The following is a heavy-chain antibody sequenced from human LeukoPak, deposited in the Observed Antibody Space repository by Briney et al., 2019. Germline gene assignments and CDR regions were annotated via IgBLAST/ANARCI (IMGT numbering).Heavy chain of an antibody. CDR1: GFTFSSYW. D-gene: IGHD3-3*01. CDR2: IKQDGSEK. V-gene: IGHV3-7*01. CDR3: ASFHDFWSGYYRHFDY. J-gene: IGHJ4*02. Sequence: AGGSLRLSCAASGFTFSSYWMSWVRQAPGKGLEWVANIKQDGSEKYYVDSVKGRFTISRDNAKNSLYLQMNSLRAEDTAVYYCASFHDFWSGYYRHFDYWGQGTLVTVSS.